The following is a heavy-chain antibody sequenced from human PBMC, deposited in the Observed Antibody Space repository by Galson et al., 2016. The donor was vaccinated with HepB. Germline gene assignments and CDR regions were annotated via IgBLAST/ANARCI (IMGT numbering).Heavy chain of an antibody. D-gene: IGHD2/OR15-2a*01. Sequence: SLRLSCAASGFTFGTFGMHWVRHVPGKGLEWVAVMWSDGTNKDYAESVKGRFTASRDNPKNTVFLQMDSLRAEDTAVYYCARDPAPAYSDTTGTLDYWGQGTLVTVSS. CDR3: ARDPAPAYSDTTGTLDY. J-gene: IGHJ4*02. V-gene: IGHV3-33*01. CDR2: MWSDGTNK. CDR1: GFTFGTFG.